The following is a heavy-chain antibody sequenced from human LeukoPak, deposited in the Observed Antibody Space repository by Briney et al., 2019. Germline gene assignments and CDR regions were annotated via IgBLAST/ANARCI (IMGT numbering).Heavy chain of an antibody. D-gene: IGHD4-11*01. CDR3: ARSGNIRYSNYVSYFDY. CDR2: IYYSGGT. CDR1: GGSISSYY. J-gene: IGHJ4*02. Sequence: SETLSLTCTVSGGSISSYYWSWIRQPPGKGLEWIGYIYYSGGTNYNPSLESRVTISVDTSKNQFSLKLSSVTAADTAVYYCARSGNIRYSNYVSYFDYWGQGTLVTVSS. V-gene: IGHV4-59*01.